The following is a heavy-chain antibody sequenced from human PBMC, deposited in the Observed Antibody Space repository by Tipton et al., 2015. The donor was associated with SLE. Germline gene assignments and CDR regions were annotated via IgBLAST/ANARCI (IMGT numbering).Heavy chain of an antibody. CDR3: ARVSLPGCYMDV. J-gene: IGHJ6*03. CDR2: IYTSGST. V-gene: IGHV4-61*02. CDR1: GGSISSGSYY. D-gene: IGHD3-16*02. Sequence: TLSLTCTVSGGSISSGSYYWSWIRQPAGKGLEWIGRIYTSGSTNYNPSLKSRVTISVDTSKNQFSLKLSSVTAADTAVYYCARVSLPGCYMDVWGKGTTVTVSS.